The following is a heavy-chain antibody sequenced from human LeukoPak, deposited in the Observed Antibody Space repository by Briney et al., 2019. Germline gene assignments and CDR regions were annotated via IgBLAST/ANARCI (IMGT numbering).Heavy chain of an antibody. Sequence: PGGSLRLSCAASGFTFSSYAMSWVRQAPGKGLEWVSAISGSGGSTYYADSVKGRFTISRDNSKNTLYLQMNGLRAEDTAVYYCAKPGAYYDILTGHFDYWGQGTLVTVSS. CDR3: AKPGAYYDILTGHFDY. D-gene: IGHD3-9*01. V-gene: IGHV3-23*01. CDR1: GFTFSSYA. CDR2: ISGSGGST. J-gene: IGHJ4*02.